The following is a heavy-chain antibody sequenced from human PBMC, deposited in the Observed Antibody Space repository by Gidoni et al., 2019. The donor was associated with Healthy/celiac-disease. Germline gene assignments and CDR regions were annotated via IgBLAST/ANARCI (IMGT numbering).Heavy chain of an antibody. CDR2: ISGSGGST. D-gene: IGHD3-10*01. CDR3: AKVRSYGSGSPGLLDY. CDR1: GCTFITYA. Sequence: EVPLLESGGGVVQPGGSLRLSCAGSGCTFITYAMRWVRQAPGKGLEWFSAISGSGGSTYYADSVKGRFTISRDNSKNTLYLQMNSLRAEDTAVYYCAKVRSYGSGSPGLLDYWGQGTLVTVSS. V-gene: IGHV3-23*01. J-gene: IGHJ4*02.